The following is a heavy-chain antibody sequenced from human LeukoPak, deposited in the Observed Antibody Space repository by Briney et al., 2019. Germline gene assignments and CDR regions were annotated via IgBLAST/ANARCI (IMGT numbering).Heavy chain of an antibody. V-gene: IGHV4-59*01. Sequence: SETLSLTCTVSGGSISSYYWSWIRQPPGKGLEWIGYIYYSGSTNYNPSLKSRVTISVDTSKSQFSLKLSSVTAADTAVYYCARQGVGGSSWYYYYGMDVWGKGTTVTVSS. J-gene: IGHJ6*04. CDR1: GGSISSYY. D-gene: IGHD6-13*01. CDR3: ARQGVGGSSWYYYYGMDV. CDR2: IYYSGST.